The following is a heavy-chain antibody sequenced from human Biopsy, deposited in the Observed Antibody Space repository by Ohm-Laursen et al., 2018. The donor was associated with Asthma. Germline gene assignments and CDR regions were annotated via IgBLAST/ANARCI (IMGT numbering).Heavy chain of an antibody. CDR2: THYSGST. V-gene: IGHV4-39*01. CDR3: ASPVNRAFGGYEWAAVFDY. J-gene: IGHJ4*02. CDR1: GASIRGSGSY. Sequence: SETLSLTCTVSGASIRGSGSYWAWIRQAPGKGPEWIGTTHYSGSTFYKPSLRSRVTMSLDTSTNHFSLRVRSVTATDTAVYYCASPVNRAFGGYEWAAVFDYWGQGILVTVSS. D-gene: IGHD5-12*01.